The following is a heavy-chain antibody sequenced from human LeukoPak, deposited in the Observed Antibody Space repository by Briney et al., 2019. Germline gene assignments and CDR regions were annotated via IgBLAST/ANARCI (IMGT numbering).Heavy chain of an antibody. CDR1: GFTFSSYS. J-gene: IGHJ4*02. Sequence: GGSLKLSCAAXGFTFSSYSMNWVRQAPGKGLEWVSSISSSSSYIYYADSVKGRFTISRDNAKNSLYLQMNSLRAEDTAVYYCARVPPESVFGYGHYYFDYWGQGTLVTVSS. CDR3: ARVPPESVFGYGHYYFDY. V-gene: IGHV3-21*01. CDR2: ISSSSSYI. D-gene: IGHD5-18*01.